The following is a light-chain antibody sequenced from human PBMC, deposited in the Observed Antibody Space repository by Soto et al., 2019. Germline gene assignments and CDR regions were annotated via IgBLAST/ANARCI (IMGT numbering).Light chain of an antibody. CDR3: QHPKWA. CDR1: QSLSSSY. V-gene: IGKV3-20*01. J-gene: IGKJ1*01. Sequence: EIVLTQSPGTLSLSPGERATLSCRASQSLSSSYLAWYQQKPGQAPRLLIYGTSIRATGIPDRFSGSGSGTDFTLTITRLEPEDFGTYYCQHPKWAFGQGTTVEI. CDR2: GTS.